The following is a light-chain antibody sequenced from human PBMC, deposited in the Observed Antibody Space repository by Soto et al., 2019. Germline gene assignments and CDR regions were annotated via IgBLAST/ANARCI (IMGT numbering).Light chain of an antibody. Sequence: QPVLTQPPSASGTPGQSVTLSCSGSTSNIGSNAVNWYQQLPGTAPKLLIYKNNQRPSGVPDRFSGSKFGTSASLAISGLQSGDEADYHCAAWDDSLHGVAFGGGTKLTVL. V-gene: IGLV1-44*01. CDR1: TSNIGSNA. J-gene: IGLJ3*02. CDR3: AAWDDSLHGVA. CDR2: KNN.